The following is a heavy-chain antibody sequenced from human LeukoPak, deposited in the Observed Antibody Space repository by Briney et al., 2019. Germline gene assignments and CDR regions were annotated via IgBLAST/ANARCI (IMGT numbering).Heavy chain of an antibody. CDR1: GGTFSSYA. J-gene: IGHJ4*02. CDR2: INPDSGGT. V-gene: IGHV1-2*02. CDR3: ARGDSGYPPPPFDY. D-gene: IGHD5-12*01. Sequence: GASVKVSCKASGGTFSSYAISWVRQAPGQGLEWMGWINPDSGGTNYAQKFQGRVTMTRDTSISTAYMELSRLRSDDTAVYYCARGDSGYPPPPFDYWGQGTLVTVSS.